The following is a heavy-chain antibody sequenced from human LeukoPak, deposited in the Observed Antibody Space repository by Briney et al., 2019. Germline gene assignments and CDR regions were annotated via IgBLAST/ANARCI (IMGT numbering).Heavy chain of an antibody. J-gene: IGHJ4*02. V-gene: IGHV4-4*07. CDR2: IYSTGST. CDR1: GGSISSYY. D-gene: IGHD6-13*01. Sequence: SETLSLTWTVSGGSISSYYWSWIRQPAGKGLEWIGRIYSTGSTNYNPSLKSQVTMSVDTSKNQFSLRLRSVTAADTAVYYCARQIASAGTAGFDFWGQGALVTVSS. CDR3: ARQIASAGTAGFDF.